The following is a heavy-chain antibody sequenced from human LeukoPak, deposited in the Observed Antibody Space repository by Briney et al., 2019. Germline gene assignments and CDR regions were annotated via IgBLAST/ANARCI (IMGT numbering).Heavy chain of an antibody. Sequence: GESLRLSCAASGFTFSSYAMSWVRQAPGKGLEWVSAISGSGGSTYYADSVKGRFTISRHNSKNTLYLQMNSLRSEDTAVYYCARDHDKSRGVVTSDYWGQGTLVTVSS. J-gene: IGHJ4*02. D-gene: IGHD4-23*01. CDR3: ARDHDKSRGVVTSDY. CDR2: ISGSGGST. CDR1: GFTFSSYA. V-gene: IGHV3-23*01.